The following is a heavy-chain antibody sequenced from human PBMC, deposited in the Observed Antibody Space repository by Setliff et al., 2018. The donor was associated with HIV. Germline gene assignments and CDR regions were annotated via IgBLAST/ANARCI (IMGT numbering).Heavy chain of an antibody. V-gene: IGHV3-21*05. D-gene: IGHD1-20*01. J-gene: IGHJ5*02. Sequence: PGESLKISCAASRFTFSSYAMSWIRQAPGKGLEWVSYISGGSTSHMNYADSVKGRFTISRDNAKNSLYLQMNSLRAEGTAAYYCARYKWNNWIFGWFDPWGQGTQVTVSS. CDR2: ISGGSTSHM. CDR1: RFTFSSYA. CDR3: ARYKWNNWIFGWFDP.